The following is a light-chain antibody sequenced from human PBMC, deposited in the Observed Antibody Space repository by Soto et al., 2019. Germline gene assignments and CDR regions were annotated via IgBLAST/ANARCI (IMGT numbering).Light chain of an antibody. CDR2: DVS. CDR1: SSDVGSYNY. Sequence: QSVLTQPASVSGSPGQSITISCTGTSSDVGSYNYVSWYQQHPGKAPKLMIYDVSNRPSGVSNRFSGSKSGNTASLTISGLQAEDEADYYCNSYTGSSTPYVFGTGTKPTVL. J-gene: IGLJ1*01. CDR3: NSYTGSSTPYV. V-gene: IGLV2-14*03.